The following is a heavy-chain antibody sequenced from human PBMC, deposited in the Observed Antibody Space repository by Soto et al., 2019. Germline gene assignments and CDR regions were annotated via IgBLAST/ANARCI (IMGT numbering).Heavy chain of an antibody. CDR2: INAGNGNT. CDR1: GYTFTSYA. V-gene: IGHV1-3*01. CDR3: ARDKWGYGSGSYSYTYYYYGMDV. D-gene: IGHD3-10*01. J-gene: IGHJ6*02. Sequence: ASVKVSCKASGYTFTSYAMHWVRQAPGQRLEWMGWINAGNGNTKYSQKFQGRVTITRDTSASTAYMELSSLRSEDTAVYYCARDKWGYGSGSYSYTYYYYGMDVWGQGTTVTVSS.